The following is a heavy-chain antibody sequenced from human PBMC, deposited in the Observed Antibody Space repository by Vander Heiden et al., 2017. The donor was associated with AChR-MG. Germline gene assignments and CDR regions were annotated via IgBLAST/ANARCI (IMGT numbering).Heavy chain of an antibody. CDR1: GFTFSSYS. V-gene: IGHV3-21*01. Sequence: EVQLVESGGGLVKPGGSLRLSCAASGFTFSSYSMNWVRQAPGKGLEWVSSISSSSSYIYYADSVKGRFTISRDNAKNSLYLQMNSLRAEDTAVYYCARATYGDYVIAYWGQGTLVTVSS. CDR2: ISSSSSYI. CDR3: ARATYGDYVIAY. J-gene: IGHJ4*02. D-gene: IGHD4-17*01.